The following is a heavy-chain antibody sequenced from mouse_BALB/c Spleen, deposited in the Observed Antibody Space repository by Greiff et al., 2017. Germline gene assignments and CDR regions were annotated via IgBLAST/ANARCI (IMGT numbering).Heavy chain of an antibody. CDR2: ISYSGST. J-gene: IGHJ2*01. CDR3: AREGTTVPYFDY. D-gene: IGHD1-1*01. CDR1: GDSITSGY. Sequence: VQLKESGPSLVKPSQTLSLTCSVTGDSITSGYWNWIRKSPGNKLEYMGYISYSGSTYYNPSLKSRISITRDTSKNQYYLQLNSVTTEDTATYYCAREGTTVPYFDYWGQGTTLTVSS. V-gene: IGHV3-8*02.